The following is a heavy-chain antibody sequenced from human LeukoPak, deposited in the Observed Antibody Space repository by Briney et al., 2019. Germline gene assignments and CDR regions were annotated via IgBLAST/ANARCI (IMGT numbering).Heavy chain of an antibody. D-gene: IGHD1-26*01. Sequence: GGSLRLSXAASGFTFSDYEMNWVRQAPGKGLQWVAHISSSGNTIYHEDSVKGRFTISRDNAENSLYLQMNSLRAEDTAVYYCASWVGAHDAFDIWGQGTMVTVSS. CDR3: ASWVGAHDAFDI. CDR2: ISSSGNTI. V-gene: IGHV3-48*03. J-gene: IGHJ3*02. CDR1: GFTFSDYE.